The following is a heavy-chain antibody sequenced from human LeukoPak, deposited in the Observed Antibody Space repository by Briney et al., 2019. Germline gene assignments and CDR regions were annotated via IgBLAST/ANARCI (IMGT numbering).Heavy chain of an antibody. V-gene: IGHV4-31*03. CDR3: ASGSYSNFSY. CDR1: GGSISSGGYY. J-gene: IGHJ4*02. Sequence: SSETLSLTCTVSGGSISSGGYYWSWIRQHPGKGLEWIGYIYYSGSTYYNPSLKSRVTISVDTSKNQFSLKLSSVTAADTAVYYCASGSYSNFSYWGQGTLVTVSS. CDR2: IYYSGST. D-gene: IGHD1-26*01.